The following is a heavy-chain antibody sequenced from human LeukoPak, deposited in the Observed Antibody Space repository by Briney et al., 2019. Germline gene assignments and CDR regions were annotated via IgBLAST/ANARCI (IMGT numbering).Heavy chain of an antibody. CDR2: IYYTGST. V-gene: IGHV4-59*01. J-gene: IGHJ5*02. Sequence: SETLSLTCTISGGSISSYYWSCIRQPPGKGLEWIGYIYYTGSTNHNPSLKSRVTISVDTSKNQFSLKLSSVTAADTAVYYCARSENVATATGWFDPWGQGTLVTVSS. D-gene: IGHD1-26*01. CDR1: GGSISSYY. CDR3: ARSENVATATGWFDP.